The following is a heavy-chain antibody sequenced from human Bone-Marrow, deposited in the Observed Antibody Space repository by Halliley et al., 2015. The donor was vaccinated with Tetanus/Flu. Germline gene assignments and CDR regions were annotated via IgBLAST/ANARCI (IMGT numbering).Heavy chain of an antibody. Sequence: KGLGWIGYIFQSASTFYNPSLKSRITISGDPSKNQFSLKLTSLTAADTAVYYCARGGDSGGLYWGQGILVTVSS. J-gene: IGHJ4*02. CDR3: ARGGDSGGLY. CDR2: IFQSAST. V-gene: IGHV4-30-2*05. D-gene: IGHD3-10*01.